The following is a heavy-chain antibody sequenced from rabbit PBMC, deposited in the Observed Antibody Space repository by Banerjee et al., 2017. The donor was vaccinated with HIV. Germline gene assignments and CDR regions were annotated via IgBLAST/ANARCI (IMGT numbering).Heavy chain of an antibody. CDR1: GFSFSDRDV. CDR2: IYAARGTT. D-gene: IGHD4-1*01. J-gene: IGHJ3*01. Sequence: QEQLEESGGGLVKPEGSLTLTCKASGFSFSDRDVMCWVRQAPGKGLEWIGIIYAARGTTDYASWVNGRFTISSDNAQTTVDLKMTSLTAADTATYFCARAIVPWLGLTRLDLWGPGTLVTVS. CDR3: ARAIVPWLGLTRLDL. V-gene: IGHV1S45*01.